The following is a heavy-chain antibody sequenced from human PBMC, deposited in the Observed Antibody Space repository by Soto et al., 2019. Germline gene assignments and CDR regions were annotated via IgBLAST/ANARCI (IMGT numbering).Heavy chain of an antibody. J-gene: IGHJ4*02. V-gene: IGHV3-7*01. Sequence: EVQWVESGGGLVQPGGSLRLSCAASGFTFNNYWMFWARQAPGKGLEWVANINKDGSAKPYVDSVRGRFTISRDNAKNPLSLLMTSLRGEDTATYFCAAASLVLDDHCGQGIQVTVSS. CDR3: AAASLVLDDH. CDR1: GFTFNNYW. CDR2: INKDGSAK.